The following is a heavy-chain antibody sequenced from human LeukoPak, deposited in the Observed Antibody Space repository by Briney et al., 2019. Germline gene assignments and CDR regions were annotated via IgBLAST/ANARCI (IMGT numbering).Heavy chain of an antibody. Sequence: GASVKVSCKASGYTFTSYDINWVRQATGQGLEWMGWMNPNSGNTGYAQKFQGRVTTTRNTSISTAYMELSSLRSEDTAVYYCARGGTSSSYYYYYYMDVWGKGTTVTVSS. CDR3: ARGGTSSSYYYYYYMDV. J-gene: IGHJ6*03. CDR1: GYTFTSYD. D-gene: IGHD6-13*01. V-gene: IGHV1-8*01. CDR2: MNPNSGNT.